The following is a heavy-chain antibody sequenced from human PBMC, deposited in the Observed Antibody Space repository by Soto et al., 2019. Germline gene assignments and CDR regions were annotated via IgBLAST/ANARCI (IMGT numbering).Heavy chain of an antibody. CDR3: VKDPGISYFDF. V-gene: IGHV3-64D*06. CDR1: GFTFSSSA. CDR2: ISGNGGTI. Sequence: GGALRLCFSASGFTFSSSAMHWVRQAPGKGLEYVSAISGNGGTIYYADSVKGRFTISRDNSKNTLYLQMSSLRPEDTAVYYCVKDPGISYFDFWGQGTMVTVSS. J-gene: IGHJ4*02.